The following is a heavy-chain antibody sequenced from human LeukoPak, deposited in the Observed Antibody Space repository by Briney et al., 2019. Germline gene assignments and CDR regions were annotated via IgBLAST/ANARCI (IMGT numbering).Heavy chain of an antibody. J-gene: IGHJ3*02. CDR2: IYYSGST. Sequence: SETLSLTCTVSGGSISSYYWSWIRQPPGKGLEWIGYIYYSGSTNYNPSLKSRVTISVDTSKNQFSLKLSSVTAADTAVYYCARVSYDSSGYPGGAFDIWGQGTMVTVSS. D-gene: IGHD3-22*01. CDR3: ARVSYDSSGYPGGAFDI. V-gene: IGHV4-59*01. CDR1: GGSISSYY.